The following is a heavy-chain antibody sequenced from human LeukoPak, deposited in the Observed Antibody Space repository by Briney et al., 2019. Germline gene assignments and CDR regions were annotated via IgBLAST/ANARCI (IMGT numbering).Heavy chain of an antibody. J-gene: IGHJ5*02. CDR2: IYYSGST. Sequence: SETLSLTCTVSGGSISSSSYYWGWIRQPPGKGLEWIGSIYYSGSTYYNPSLKSRVTISVDTSKNQFSLKLSSVTAADTAVYYCARDEDPAAGSTGWFDPWGQGTLVTVSS. CDR3: ARDEDPAAGSTGWFDP. D-gene: IGHD6-13*01. CDR1: GGSISSSSYY. V-gene: IGHV4-39*07.